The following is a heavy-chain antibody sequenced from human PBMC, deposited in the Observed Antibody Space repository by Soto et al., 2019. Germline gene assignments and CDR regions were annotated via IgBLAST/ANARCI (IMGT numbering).Heavy chain of an antibody. CDR2: IIYTGRT. J-gene: IGHJ4*02. CDR3: ARVKATSYRHTYLDY. D-gene: IGHD2-21*01. Sequence: SGSMSLTCCVSGGTINSGDYFCSWIRQPPGKGLERIGSIIYTGRTSYSPSLKSRASMSMDTSTNVFSLRLRSLTAADSAVYFSARVKATSYRHTYLDYWSQRT. CDR1: GGTINSGDYF. V-gene: IGHV4-30-4*01.